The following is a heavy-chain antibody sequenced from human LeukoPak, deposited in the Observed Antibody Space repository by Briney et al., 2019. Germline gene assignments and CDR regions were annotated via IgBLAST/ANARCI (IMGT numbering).Heavy chain of an antibody. CDR2: IYTSGST. J-gene: IGHJ5*02. V-gene: IGHV4-61*10. Sequence: KPSETLSLTCTLSGGSISSGSYYWNWIRQPAGKGLEWIGCIYTSGSTNYNPSLKSRVTISVDTSKNQFSLNLNSVTAADTAVYYCARVFGYESSGYSRFDHWGQGTLVTVSS. D-gene: IGHD3-22*01. CDR3: ARVFGYESSGYSRFDH. CDR1: GGSISSGSYY.